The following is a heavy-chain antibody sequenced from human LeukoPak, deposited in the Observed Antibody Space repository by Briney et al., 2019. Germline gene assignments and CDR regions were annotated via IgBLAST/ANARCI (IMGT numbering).Heavy chain of an antibody. CDR1: GGSISSYY. CDR3: ARAGSSGYPYYYYMDV. CDR2: IYYSGST. J-gene: IGHJ6*03. Sequence: PSETLSPTCTVSGGSISSYYWSWIRQPPGKGLEWIGYIYYSGSTNYNPSLKSRVTISVDTSKNQFSLKLSSVTAADTAVYYCARAGSSGYPYYYYMDVWGKGTTVTVSS. D-gene: IGHD3-22*01. V-gene: IGHV4-59*01.